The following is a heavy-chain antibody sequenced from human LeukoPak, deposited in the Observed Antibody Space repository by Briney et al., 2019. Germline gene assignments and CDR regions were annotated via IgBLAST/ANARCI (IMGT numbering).Heavy chain of an antibody. CDR1: GGSISSSSYY. Sequence: SETLSLTCTVSGGSISSSSYYWGWIRQPPGKGLEWIGSMYYSGSTYYNPSLKSRVTISVDTSKNQFFLKLSSVTAADTAVYYCARHKREIAVAGLNAFNIWGQGTMVTVSS. V-gene: IGHV4-39*01. J-gene: IGHJ3*02. D-gene: IGHD6-19*01. CDR3: ARHKREIAVAGLNAFNI. CDR2: MYYSGST.